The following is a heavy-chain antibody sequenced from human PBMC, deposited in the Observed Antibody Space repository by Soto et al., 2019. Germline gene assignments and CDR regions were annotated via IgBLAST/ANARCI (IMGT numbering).Heavy chain of an antibody. CDR2: MYHSGNT. D-gene: IGHD3-10*01. V-gene: IGHV4-39*01. CDR3: ARPRGPTGPTY. Sequence: QLQLQESGPGLVKPSETLSLTCTVSGDSISSNNYYWGWIRQPPGKGLEWIGSMYHSGNTYHNPSLKSRVTISVDTSKTQLSLNLRSVTAADTAVYYCARPRGPTGPTYWGQGTLVTVSS. CDR1: GDSISSNNYY. J-gene: IGHJ4*02.